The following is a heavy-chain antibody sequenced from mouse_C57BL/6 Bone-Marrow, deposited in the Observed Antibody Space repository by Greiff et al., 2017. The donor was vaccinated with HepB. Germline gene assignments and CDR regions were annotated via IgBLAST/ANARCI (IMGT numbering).Heavy chain of an antibody. V-gene: IGHV1-59*01. Sequence: QVQLQQPGAELVRPGTSVKLSCKASGYTFTSYWMHWVKQRPGQGLEWIGVIDPSDSYTNYNQKFKGKATLTVDTSSSTAYMQLSSLTSVDSAVYYCARMEEDYFDYWGQGTTLTVSS. CDR2: IDPSDSYT. CDR1: GYTFTSYW. D-gene: IGHD2-3*01. CDR3: ARMEEDYFDY. J-gene: IGHJ2*01.